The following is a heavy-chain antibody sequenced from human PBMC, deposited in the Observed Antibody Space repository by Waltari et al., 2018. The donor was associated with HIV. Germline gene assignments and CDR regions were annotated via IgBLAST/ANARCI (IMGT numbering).Heavy chain of an antibody. J-gene: IGHJ4*02. V-gene: IGHV3-21*01. D-gene: IGHD6-19*01. CDR2: ISSSSTYI. Sequence: APGKGLEWVSSISSSSTYIYYADSVKGRFHISRDSAKESGLRQRNRLRAEDTAVYYWAKVQRMEWLGCFDYWGQGNLVPVSS. CDR3: AKVQRMEWLGCFDY.